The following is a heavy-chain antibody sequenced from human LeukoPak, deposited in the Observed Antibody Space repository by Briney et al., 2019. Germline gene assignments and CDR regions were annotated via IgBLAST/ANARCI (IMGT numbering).Heavy chain of an antibody. Sequence: GRSLRLSCAASGFTFSSYAMHWVRQAPGKGLEWVAVISYDGSNKYYADSVKGRFTISRDNAKNSLYLQMNSLRAEDTAVYYCARGDIVVVPAATDYWGQGALVTVSS. V-gene: IGHV3-30-3*01. CDR2: ISYDGSNK. D-gene: IGHD2-2*01. CDR3: ARGDIVVVPAATDY. J-gene: IGHJ4*02. CDR1: GFTFSSYA.